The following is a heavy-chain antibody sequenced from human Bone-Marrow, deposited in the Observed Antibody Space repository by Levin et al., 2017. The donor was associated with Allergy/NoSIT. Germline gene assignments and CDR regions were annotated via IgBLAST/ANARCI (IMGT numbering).Heavy chain of an antibody. CDR3: ARDRDYSGSGGGMDG. V-gene: IGHV3-33*01. D-gene: IGHD1-26*01. Sequence: GGSLRLSCAASGFTFSSYGMHWVRQAPGKGLEWVAIIWSDGTNEHYADSVKGRFTISRDNSKNTLYLQMNGLRVEDTAVYYCARDRDYSGSGGGMDGWGQGTTVIVSS. CDR1: GFTFSSYG. J-gene: IGHJ6*02. CDR2: IWSDGTNE.